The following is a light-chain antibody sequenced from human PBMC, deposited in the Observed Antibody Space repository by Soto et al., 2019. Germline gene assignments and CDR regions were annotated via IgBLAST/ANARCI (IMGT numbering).Light chain of an antibody. CDR3: QHYNSYSLT. CDR1: QSISSW. Sequence: DIQMTQSPSTLSASVGDRVTITCRASQSISSWLAWYQQKPGKAPKLLIYDASSLESGVPSRFSGSGSGTEFTLTSSSMQPDDFATYYCQHYNSYSLTFGPGTKVDIK. V-gene: IGKV1-5*01. J-gene: IGKJ3*01. CDR2: DAS.